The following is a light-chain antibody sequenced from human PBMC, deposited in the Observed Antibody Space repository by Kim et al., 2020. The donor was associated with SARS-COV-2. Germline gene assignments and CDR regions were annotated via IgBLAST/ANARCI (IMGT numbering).Light chain of an antibody. Sequence: SVSPGQTASITCSGDNLGVIYACWYQQTPGQSPVLVIYQDSKRPSGIPELFSGSNSGNPATLTISGTHAMDEADYYCQACDSITWVLGGGTQLTVL. CDR1: NLGVIY. CDR2: QDS. V-gene: IGLV3-1*01. J-gene: IGLJ3*02. CDR3: QACDSITWV.